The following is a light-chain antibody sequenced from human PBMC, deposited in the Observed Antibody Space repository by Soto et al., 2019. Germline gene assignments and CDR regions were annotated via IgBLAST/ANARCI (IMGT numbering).Light chain of an antibody. CDR3: QQDYNLPGFT. Sequence: PGERVTLSCRASQSVSSSYLTWYQQKPGQAPRLLIYGASTRATGIPARFSGSGSGTDFTLTISSLQPEDFAVYYCQQDYNLPGFTFVPGTKVDIK. V-gene: IGKV3D-7*01. CDR1: QSVSSSY. CDR2: GAS. J-gene: IGKJ3*01.